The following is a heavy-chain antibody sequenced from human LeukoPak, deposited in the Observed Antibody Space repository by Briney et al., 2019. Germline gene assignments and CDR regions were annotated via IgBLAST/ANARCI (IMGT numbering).Heavy chain of an antibody. Sequence: ASVKVSCKASGGTFSSYAISWVRQAPGQGLEWMGGIIPIFGTANYAQKFQGRVTITADKSTSTAYMELSSLRSEDTAVYYCAGHIVVVTANHDAFDIWGQGTMVTVSS. V-gene: IGHV1-69*06. CDR2: IIPIFGTA. D-gene: IGHD2-21*02. J-gene: IGHJ3*02. CDR3: AGHIVVVTANHDAFDI. CDR1: GGTFSSYA.